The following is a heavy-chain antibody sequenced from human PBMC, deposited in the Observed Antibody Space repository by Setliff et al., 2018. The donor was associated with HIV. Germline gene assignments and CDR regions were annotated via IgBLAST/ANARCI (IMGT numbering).Heavy chain of an antibody. CDR3: AKPLTQWGVSPYHYAVDV. V-gene: IGHV3-23*01. Sequence: PGGSLRLSCAASGFTFSSYAMTWVRQAPGKGLEWVSSISNNGGKTYYADSEKGRFTISRDNSKNTLYLQMNSLRAADTAVYYCAKPLTQWGVSPYHYAVDVWGQGTTVTVSS. J-gene: IGHJ6*02. CDR2: ISNNGGKT. CDR1: GFTFSSYA. D-gene: IGHD1-26*01.